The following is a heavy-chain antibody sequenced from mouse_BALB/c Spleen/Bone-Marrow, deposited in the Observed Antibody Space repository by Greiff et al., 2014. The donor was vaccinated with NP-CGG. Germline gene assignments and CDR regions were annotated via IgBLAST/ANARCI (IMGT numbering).Heavy chain of an antibody. CDR1: GFTFSDYY. J-gene: IGHJ4*01. CDR2: ISDGGSYT. CDR3: ARDRGVQGYAMDY. Sequence: EVQVVESGGGLVKPGGSLKLSCAASGFTFSDYYMYWVRQTPEKRLEWVATISDGGSYTYHPDSVKGRFTISRDIAKNNLYLQMSSLKSEDTAMYYCARDRGVQGYAMDYWGQGTSVTVSS. D-gene: IGHD2-14*01. V-gene: IGHV5-4*02.